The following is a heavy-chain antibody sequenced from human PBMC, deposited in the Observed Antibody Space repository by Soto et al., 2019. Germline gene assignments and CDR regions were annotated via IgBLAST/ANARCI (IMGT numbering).Heavy chain of an antibody. V-gene: IGHV1-2*04. D-gene: IGHD3-9*01. CDR1: GYTFTGYY. Sequence: ASVKVSCKASGYTFTGYYMHWVRQAPGQGLEWMGWINPNSGGTNYAQKFQGWVTMTRDTSISTAYMELSRLRSDDTAVYYCARDRDPISDYYYGMDVWCQGTTVTVSS. CDR3: ARDRDPISDYYYGMDV. J-gene: IGHJ6*02. CDR2: INPNSGGT.